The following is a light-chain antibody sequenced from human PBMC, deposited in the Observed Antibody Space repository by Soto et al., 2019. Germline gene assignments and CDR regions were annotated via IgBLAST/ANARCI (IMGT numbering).Light chain of an antibody. CDR3: CSYAGSSTVV. J-gene: IGLJ2*01. CDR1: SSYVGGYNL. CDR2: EGS. Sequence: QSALTQPASVSGSPGQSITISCTGTSSYVGGYNLVSWYQQHPGKAPKLMIYEGSKRPSGVSNRFSGSKSGNTASLTISGLQAEDEADYCCCSYAGSSTVVFGGGTKLTVL. V-gene: IGLV2-23*01.